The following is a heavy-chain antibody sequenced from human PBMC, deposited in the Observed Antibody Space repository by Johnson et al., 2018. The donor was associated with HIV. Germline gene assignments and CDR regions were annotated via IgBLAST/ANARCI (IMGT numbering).Heavy chain of an antibody. V-gene: IGHV3-53*01. CDR3: AIDCGGDCYSGSGAFDV. CDR2: IYSGGST. J-gene: IGHJ3*01. D-gene: IGHD2-21*01. Sequence: VQLVESGGGVIRPGGSLRLSCAASGFTFDDYGMSWVRQAPGKGLEWVSVIYSGGSTYYADSVKGRFTISRDNSKNTLYLQMNSLRAEDTAVYYCAIDCGGDCYSGSGAFDVWGQGTMVTVSS. CDR1: GFTFDDYG.